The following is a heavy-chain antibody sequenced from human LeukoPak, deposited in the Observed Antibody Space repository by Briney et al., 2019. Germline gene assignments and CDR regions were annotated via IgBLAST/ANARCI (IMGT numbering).Heavy chain of an antibody. J-gene: IGHJ6*03. V-gene: IGHV1-18*01. CDR2: ISAYNGKK. D-gene: IGHD3-22*01. CDR3: ARNNDNSGYNGHYTCYYYMDV. CDR1: GYTLTELS. Sequence: ASVKVSCKVSGYTLTELSMHWVRQAPGHGLEWMGWISAYNGKKNSAPKFQGRVTMTTDTSTSTAYMELRSLTSADTAVYYCARNNDNSGYNGHYTCYYYMDVWGKGTTVTVSS.